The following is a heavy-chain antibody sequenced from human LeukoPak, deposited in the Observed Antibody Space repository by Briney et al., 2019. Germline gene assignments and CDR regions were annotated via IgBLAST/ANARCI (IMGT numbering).Heavy chain of an antibody. V-gene: IGHV3-30-3*01. CDR3: ARLGQLVPYFDY. CDR1: GFTFSSYA. Sequence: GGSLRLSCAASGFTFSSYAMHWVRQAPGKGLEWVAVISYDGSNKYYADSVKGRFTISRDNSKNTLYLQMNSLRAEDTAVYYCARLGQLVPYFDYWGQGTLVTVSS. J-gene: IGHJ4*02. CDR2: ISYDGSNK. D-gene: IGHD6-6*01.